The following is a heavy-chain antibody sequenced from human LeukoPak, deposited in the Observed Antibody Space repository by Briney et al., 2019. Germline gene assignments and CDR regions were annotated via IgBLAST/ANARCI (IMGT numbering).Heavy chain of an antibody. CDR1: GGSISSYY. D-gene: IGHD1-26*01. J-gene: IGHJ6*03. V-gene: IGHV4-59*01. CDR3: ARGDSGYYYMDV. CDR2: IYYSGST. Sequence: SVTLSLTCTVSGGSISSYYWSWLRQPPGKGRVWIGYIYYSGSTNYNPSLKSRVTISVDTSKNQFSLKLSSVTAADTAVYYCARGDSGYYYMDVWGKGTTVTASS.